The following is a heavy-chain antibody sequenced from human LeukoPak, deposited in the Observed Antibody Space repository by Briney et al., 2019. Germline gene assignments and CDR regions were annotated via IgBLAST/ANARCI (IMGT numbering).Heavy chain of an antibody. J-gene: IGHJ4*02. CDR1: GYTFTRYY. Sequence: ASVKVSCKASGYTFTRYYIQWVRQAPGHGLEGMGWINPNSGGTNYAQKFQGRVTMNMDTSISTAYMELSRLRSDDTAVYYCARGLGYYENFDYWGPGTLVTVSS. CDR3: ARGLGYYENFDY. CDR2: INPNSGGT. D-gene: IGHD3-22*01. V-gene: IGHV1-2*02.